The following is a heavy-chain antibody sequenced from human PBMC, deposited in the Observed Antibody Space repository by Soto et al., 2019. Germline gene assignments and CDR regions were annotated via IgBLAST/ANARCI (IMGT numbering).Heavy chain of an antibody. CDR1: GYTFTGYY. CDR2: INPNSGGT. CDR3: ASGYYHGSGSYYTLDV. D-gene: IGHD3-10*01. Sequence: ASVKVSCKTSGYTFTGYYMHWVRQAPGQGLEWMGWINPNSGGTNYAQKFQGRVTMTRDTSISTAYMELSRLRSDDTAVYYCASGYYHGSGSYYTLDVWGQGTTVTVSS. V-gene: IGHV1-2*02. J-gene: IGHJ6*02.